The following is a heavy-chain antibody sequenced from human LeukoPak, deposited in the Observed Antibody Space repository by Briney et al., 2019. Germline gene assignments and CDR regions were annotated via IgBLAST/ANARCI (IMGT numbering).Heavy chain of an antibody. CDR1: GYNFPNYW. V-gene: IGHV5-51*01. CDR2: IYPGDSDT. Sequence: GESLKISCKGSGYNFPNYWIGWVRQMPGKGLEWMGIIYPGDSDTRYSPSFQGQVTISAGKSISTAYLQWSSLKASDTAMYYCARTHSNWLLPNFDYWGQGTLVTVSS. CDR3: ARTHSNWLLPNFDY. D-gene: IGHD3-9*01. J-gene: IGHJ4*02.